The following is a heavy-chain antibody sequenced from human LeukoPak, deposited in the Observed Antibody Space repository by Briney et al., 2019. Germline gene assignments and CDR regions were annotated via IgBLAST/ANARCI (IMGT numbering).Heavy chain of an antibody. J-gene: IGHJ4*02. CDR2: IYHSGST. CDR3: ASLVGYCSSTSCSKNFDY. V-gene: IGHV4-38-2*01. Sequence: SGTLSLTCAVSGYSISSGYYWGWIRQPPGKGLEWIGGIYHSGSTYYNPSLKSRVTISVDTSKNQLSLKLSSMTAADTAVYYCASLVGYCSSTSCSKNFDYWGQGTLVTVSS. D-gene: IGHD2-2*01. CDR1: GYSISSGYY.